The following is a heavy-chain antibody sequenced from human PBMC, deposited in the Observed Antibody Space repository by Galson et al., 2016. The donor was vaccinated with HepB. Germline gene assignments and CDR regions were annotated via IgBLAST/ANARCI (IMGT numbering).Heavy chain of an antibody. J-gene: IGHJ6*02. CDR2: ISSNNRYI. V-gene: IGHV3-21*01. D-gene: IGHD6-19*01. CDR1: GFTFSSYS. CDR3: AGWYLGYRFYGMDV. Sequence: SLRLSCAASGFTFSSYSMNWVRQAPGKGLEWVSSISSNNRYIYYADSVRGRFTISRDNAKRSLYLQMNSLRAEDTAVYYCAGWYLGYRFYGMDVWGQGTTVTVSS.